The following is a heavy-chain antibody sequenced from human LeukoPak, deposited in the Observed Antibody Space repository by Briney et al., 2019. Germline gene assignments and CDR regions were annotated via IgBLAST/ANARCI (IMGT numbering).Heavy chain of an antibody. D-gene: IGHD3-22*01. Sequence: PGGSLRLSCAVSGLTLSNVWMNWVRQAPEKGLEWVGCIKSKSAGGTTDFAAPVKGRFTISRDDSKNTLYLQMNSLTSEDTAVYYCAQGSGQYYEYWGQGTLVTVSS. CDR2: IKSKSAGGTT. J-gene: IGHJ4*02. CDR3: AQGSGQYYEY. V-gene: IGHV3-15*07. CDR1: GLTLSNVW.